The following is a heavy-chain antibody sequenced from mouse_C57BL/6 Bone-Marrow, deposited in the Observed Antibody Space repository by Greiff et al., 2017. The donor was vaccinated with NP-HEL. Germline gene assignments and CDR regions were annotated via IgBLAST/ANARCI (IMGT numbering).Heavy chain of an antibody. D-gene: IGHD2-3*01. V-gene: IGHV1-47*01. CDR1: GYTFTTYP. Sequence: VKLMESGAELVKPGASVKMSCKASGYTFTTYPIEWMKQNHGKSLEWIGNFHPYNDDTKYNEKFKGKATLTVEKSSSTVYLELSRLTSDDSAVYYCARLYDGYYEGWFADWGQGTLVTVSA. CDR2: FHPYNDDT. CDR3: ARLYDGYYEGWFAD. J-gene: IGHJ3*01.